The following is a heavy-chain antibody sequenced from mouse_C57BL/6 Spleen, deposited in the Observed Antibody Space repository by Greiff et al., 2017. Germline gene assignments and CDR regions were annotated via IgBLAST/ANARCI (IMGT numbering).Heavy chain of an antibody. CDR1: GYTFTSYG. J-gene: IGHJ3*01. Sequence: VQLKQSGAELVRPGSSVKMSCKTSGYTFTSYGLNWVKQRPGQGLEWIGYIYIGNGYTEYNEKFKGKATLTSDTSSSTAYMQLSSLTSEDSAIYCCARGEYYYGSSPWFAYWGQGTLVTVSA. D-gene: IGHD1-1*01. V-gene: IGHV1-58*01. CDR3: ARGEYYYGSSPWFAY. CDR2: IYIGNGYT.